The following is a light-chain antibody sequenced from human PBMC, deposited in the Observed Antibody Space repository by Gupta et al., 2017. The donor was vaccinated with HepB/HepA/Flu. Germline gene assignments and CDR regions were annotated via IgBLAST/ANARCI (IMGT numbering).Light chain of an antibody. CDR3: SSYASSSTVV. CDR2: DVS. Sequence: QSTLTQPASVSGSPGQSITISSTGPSIDVVGYDYVSWYQQHPGKAPKLMIYDVSNRPAGVSYRFSGSKAGNTASLIISGLQAEDEADYYCSSYASSSTVVFGGGTKLTVL. J-gene: IGLJ2*01. V-gene: IGLV2-14*03. CDR1: SIDVVGYDY.